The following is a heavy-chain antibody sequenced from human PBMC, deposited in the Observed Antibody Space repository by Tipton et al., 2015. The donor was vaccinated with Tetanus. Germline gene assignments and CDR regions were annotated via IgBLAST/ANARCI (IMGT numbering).Heavy chain of an antibody. CDR1: GASINAGGYL. J-gene: IGHJ4*01. D-gene: IGHD6-6*01. Sequence: TLSLTCNVSGASINAGGYLWTWVRQHPSQSLEWIGNIYYFTPRISHTPSLDGRVSISVDTSQNHFSLGLTSVTAADTAVYYCARGLPREPFYLDYWGQGHQVIVSS. V-gene: IGHV4-31*03. CDR3: ARGLPREPFYLDY. CDR2: IYYFTPRI.